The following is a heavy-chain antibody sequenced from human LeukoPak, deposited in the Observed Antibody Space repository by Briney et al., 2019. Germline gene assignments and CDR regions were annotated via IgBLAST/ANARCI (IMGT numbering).Heavy chain of an antibody. CDR2: MSFDRSDQ. CDR1: GLTFRTYT. J-gene: IGHJ4*02. V-gene: IGHV3-30*04. CDR3: ARSLMRPYFDY. D-gene: IGHD3-10*01. Sequence: PGGSLRLSCLVSGLTFRTYTMNWIRQAPGKGLEWVASMSFDRSDQFYAESVRGRFTISRDNSNNTLFLHMSSLRSDDTAVYYCARSLMRPYFDYWGQGTLVSVSS.